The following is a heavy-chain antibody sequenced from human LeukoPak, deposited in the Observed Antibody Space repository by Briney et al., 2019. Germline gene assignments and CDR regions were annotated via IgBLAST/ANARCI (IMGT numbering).Heavy chain of an antibody. V-gene: IGHV4-39*07. Sequence: SETLSLTCTVSGVSISSSNSYWGWIRQPPGKGLEWIGEINHSGTTNYNPSLKSRLTMSVDTSKNQFSLDLHSVTAADTAVYFCARNYERPRQFVYYYYMDVWGKGTTVTVSS. J-gene: IGHJ6*03. CDR3: ARNYERPRQFVYYYYMDV. D-gene: IGHD1-7*01. CDR1: GVSISSSNSY. CDR2: INHSGTT.